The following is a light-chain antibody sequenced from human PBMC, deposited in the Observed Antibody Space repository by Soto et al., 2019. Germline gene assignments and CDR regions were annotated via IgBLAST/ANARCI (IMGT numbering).Light chain of an antibody. CDR3: QSFDSNLSGWV. Sequence: QSVLTQPPSVSGAPGQRVTISCTGNSSNIGAGHDVHWYQQPPGTAPKLLIFRNNNRASGVPGRFSGARSGTSASLAITGLQTGDGADYYCQSFDSNLSGWVFGGGTKLTVL. CDR2: RNN. V-gene: IGLV1-40*01. J-gene: IGLJ3*02. CDR1: SSNIGAGHD.